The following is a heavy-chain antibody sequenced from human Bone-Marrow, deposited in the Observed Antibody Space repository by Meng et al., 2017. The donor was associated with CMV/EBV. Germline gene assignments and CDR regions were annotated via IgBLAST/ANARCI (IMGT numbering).Heavy chain of an antibody. D-gene: IGHD2-2*02. V-gene: IGHV3-53*01. CDR3: ARDQGAIKEYGMEV. CDR1: GFTVSSNY. CDR2: IYSGGST. Sequence: GESLKISCAASGFTVSSNYMSWVRQAPGKGLEWVSVIYSGGSTYYADSVKGRFTISRDNSKNTLYLQMNSLRAEDTAVYYCARDQGAIKEYGMEVWGQGTTVTVSS. J-gene: IGHJ6*02.